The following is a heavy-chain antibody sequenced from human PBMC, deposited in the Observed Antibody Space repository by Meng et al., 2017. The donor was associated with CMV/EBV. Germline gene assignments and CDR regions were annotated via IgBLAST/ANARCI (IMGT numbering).Heavy chain of an antibody. Sequence: GSLRLSCTVSGGSVSSGSYYWSWIRQPPGTGLEWIGYIYYSGSINYNPSLKSRVTISVDTSKNQFSLKLSSVTAADTAVYYCARGYCSGGSCYRGYYYGMDVWGQGTTVTVSS. CDR1: GGSVSSGSYY. CDR2: IYYSGSI. D-gene: IGHD2-15*01. V-gene: IGHV4-61*01. CDR3: ARGYCSGGSCYRGYYYGMDV. J-gene: IGHJ6*02.